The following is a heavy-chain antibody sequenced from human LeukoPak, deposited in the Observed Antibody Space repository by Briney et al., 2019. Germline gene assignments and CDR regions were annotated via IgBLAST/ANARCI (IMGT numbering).Heavy chain of an antibody. CDR1: GGTFSSYA. CDR3: ASYYSSGWDFDY. V-gene: IGHV1-69*13. Sequence: SVKVSCKASGGTFSSYAISWVRQAPGQGLEWMGGVIPIFGTANYAQKFQGRVTITADESTSTAYMELSSLRSEDTAVYYCASYYSSGWDFDYWGQGTLVTVSS. D-gene: IGHD6-19*01. CDR2: VIPIFGTA. J-gene: IGHJ4*02.